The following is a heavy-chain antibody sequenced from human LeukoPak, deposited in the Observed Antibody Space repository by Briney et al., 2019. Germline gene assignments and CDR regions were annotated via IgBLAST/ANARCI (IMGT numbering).Heavy chain of an antibody. J-gene: IGHJ6*04. D-gene: IGHD3-16*01. CDR3: ARGLAARPQYGMDV. V-gene: IGHV1-18*04. CDR2: ISAYNGNT. CDR1: GYTFSSYG. Sequence: ASVRVSCKASGYTFSSYGVSWVRQAPGQGVEWMGGISAYNGNTNYAQKQQGRVTMTTDTSTSTAYMELSSLRSDDTAVYYCARGLAARPQYGMDVWGKGTTVTVSS.